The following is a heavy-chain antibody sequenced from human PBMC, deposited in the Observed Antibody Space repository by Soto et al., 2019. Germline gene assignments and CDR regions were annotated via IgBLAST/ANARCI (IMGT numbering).Heavy chain of an antibody. CDR3: AKGYYDSSGYYYGTFDY. V-gene: IGHV3-9*01. D-gene: IGHD3-22*01. CDR1: GFTFDDYA. J-gene: IGHJ4*02. CDR2: ISWNSGSI. Sequence: GGSLRLSCAASGFTFDDYAMHWVRQAPGKGLEWVSGISWNSGSIGYADSVKGRFTISRDNAKNSLYLQMNSLRAEDTALYYCAKGYYDSSGYYYGTFDYWGQGTLVTVSS.